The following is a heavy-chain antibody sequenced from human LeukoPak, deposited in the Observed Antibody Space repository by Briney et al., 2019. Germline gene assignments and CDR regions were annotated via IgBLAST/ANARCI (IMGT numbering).Heavy chain of an antibody. D-gene: IGHD7-27*01. Sequence: GGSLRHSCAASGFTFSSYAMSWVRQAPGKGLEWVSAISGSGGSTYYADSVKGRFTISRDNSKNTLYLQMNSLRAEATAVYYCAKDDGDSWAYDAFDIWGQGTMVTVSS. CDR1: GFTFSSYA. CDR3: AKDDGDSWAYDAFDI. V-gene: IGHV3-23*01. J-gene: IGHJ3*02. CDR2: ISGSGGST.